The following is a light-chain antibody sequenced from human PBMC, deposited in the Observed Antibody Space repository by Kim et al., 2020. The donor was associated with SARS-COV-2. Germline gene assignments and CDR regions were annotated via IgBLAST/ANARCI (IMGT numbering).Light chain of an antibody. CDR2: GAS. CDR3: QQYNDWLA. J-gene: IGKJ4*01. V-gene: IGKV3-15*01. Sequence: SVSPGKRATLFCRVSQSVSNNLAWYQQKPGQTPRLLIYGASTRATGIPARFSGRGSGTEFTLTISSLQSEDFAVYYCQQYNDWLAFGGGTKVDIK. CDR1: QSVSNN.